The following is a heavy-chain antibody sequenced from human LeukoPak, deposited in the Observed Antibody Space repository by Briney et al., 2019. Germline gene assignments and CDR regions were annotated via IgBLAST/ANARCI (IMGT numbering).Heavy chain of an antibody. Sequence: KTGGSLRLSCAASGFTFSSYSMNWVRQAPGKGLEWVSSISSSSSYIYYADSVKGRFTISRDNAKNSLYLQMNSLRAEDTAVYYCARGFDVVPADYWGQGTLVTVSS. CDR2: ISSSSSYI. CDR1: GFTFSSYS. D-gene: IGHD2-2*01. CDR3: ARGFDVVPADY. J-gene: IGHJ4*02. V-gene: IGHV3-21*01.